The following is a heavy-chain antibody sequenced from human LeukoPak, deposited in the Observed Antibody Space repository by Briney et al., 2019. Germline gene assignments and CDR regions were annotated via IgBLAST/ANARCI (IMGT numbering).Heavy chain of an antibody. D-gene: IGHD3-10*01. CDR1: GFTFSNYG. V-gene: IGHV3-21*06. Sequence: GGSLRLSCAASGFTFSNYGMNWVRQAPGKGLEWVSFTDTSGRYVYYGDSVKGRFTISRDNAKNLLFLQMNGLRAKDTALYYCARGRSITLLRGVAMSDGFDIWGQGAMVAVSS. CDR2: TDTSGRYV. CDR3: ARGRSITLLRGVAMSDGFDI. J-gene: IGHJ3*02.